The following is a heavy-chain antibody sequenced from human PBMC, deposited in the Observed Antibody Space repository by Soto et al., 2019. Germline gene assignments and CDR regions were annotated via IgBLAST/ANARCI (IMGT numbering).Heavy chain of an antibody. CDR2: IYYSGST. J-gene: IGHJ4*02. V-gene: IGHV4-31*03. CDR1: GGSISSGGYY. D-gene: IGHD3-10*01. Sequence: SETLSLTCTVSGGSISSGGYYWSWIRQHPGKGLEWIGYIYYSGSTYYNPSLKSRVTISVDTSKNQFSLKLSSVTAADTAVYYCAGGGYGSGSYYNLDYWGQGTLVTVSS. CDR3: AGGGYGSGSYYNLDY.